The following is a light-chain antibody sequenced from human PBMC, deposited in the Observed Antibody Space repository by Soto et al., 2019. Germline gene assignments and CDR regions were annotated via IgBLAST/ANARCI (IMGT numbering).Light chain of an antibody. J-gene: IGLJ1*01. CDR2: DVN. V-gene: IGLV2-14*01. Sequence: QSALTQPASVSGSPGQSITVSCTGTSSDFGDSTYVSWYQQHPGKAPRLIIYDVNNRPSGVAARFSASRSGNTASLTISGLQAEDEADYYCTSYTRSGLIVVGTGTKLTVL. CDR1: SSDFGDSTY. CDR3: TSYTRSGLIV.